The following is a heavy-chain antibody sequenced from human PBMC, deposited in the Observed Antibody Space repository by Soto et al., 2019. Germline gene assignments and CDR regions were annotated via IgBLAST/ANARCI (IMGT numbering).Heavy chain of an antibody. D-gene: IGHD3-22*01. V-gene: IGHV3-23*01. CDR3: AKDRVVYYDSSVYPDWYFDL. CDR1: GFTFSSYA. Sequence: EVQLLESGGGLVQPGGSLRLSCAASGFTFSSYAMSWVRQAPGKGLEWVSAISGSGGSTYYADSVKGRFTISRDNSKNTLYRQMNSLRAEDTAVYYCAKDRVVYYDSSVYPDWYFDLWGRCTLVTVSS. J-gene: IGHJ2*01. CDR2: ISGSGGST.